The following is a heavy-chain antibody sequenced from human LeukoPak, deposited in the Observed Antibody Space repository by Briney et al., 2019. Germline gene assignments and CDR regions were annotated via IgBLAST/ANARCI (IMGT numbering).Heavy chain of an antibody. D-gene: IGHD5-24*01. J-gene: IGHJ4*02. CDR3: ARVTGGYNLVDY. CDR2: ISNEGSHT. V-gene: IGHV3-74*01. CDR1: GYTFSNYW. Sequence: GGSLRISCAASGYTFSNYWMHWVRQAPGKGLIWVSRISNEGSHTFYADSVKGRFAMSRDNAKNTLYLQMNSLRVEDTAVYYCARVTGGYNLVDYWGQGTLVTVSS.